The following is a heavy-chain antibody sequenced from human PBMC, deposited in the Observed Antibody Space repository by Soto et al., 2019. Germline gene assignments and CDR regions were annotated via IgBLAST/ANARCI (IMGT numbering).Heavy chain of an antibody. CDR1: GFTFSSYG. V-gene: IGHV3-33*01. CDR2: IWYDGSNK. CDR3: ARDPSRMVRGPNDAFDI. D-gene: IGHD3-10*01. Sequence: QVQLVESGGGVVQPGRSLRLSCAASGFTFSSYGMHWVRQAPGKGLEWVAVIWYDGSNKYYADSVKGRFTISRDNSKNTLYLQMNSLRAEDTAVYYCARDPSRMVRGPNDAFDIWGQGTMVTVSS. J-gene: IGHJ3*02.